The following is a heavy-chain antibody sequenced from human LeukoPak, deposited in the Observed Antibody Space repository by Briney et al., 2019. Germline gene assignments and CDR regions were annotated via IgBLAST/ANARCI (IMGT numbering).Heavy chain of an antibody. CDR3: VRQGGWGGAASLIDF. CDR2: MFYGVST. Sequence: SETLSLTCTVSGDSIRTSTHYWAWIRQPPGKGLEWSASMFYGVSTYYNASLRSRLSLSVDTSRNQFSLKLTSVTASDTAIFYCVRQGGWGGAASLIDFWGQGTLVTVSS. J-gene: IGHJ4*02. CDR1: GDSIRTSTHY. V-gene: IGHV4-39*01. D-gene: IGHD2-15*01.